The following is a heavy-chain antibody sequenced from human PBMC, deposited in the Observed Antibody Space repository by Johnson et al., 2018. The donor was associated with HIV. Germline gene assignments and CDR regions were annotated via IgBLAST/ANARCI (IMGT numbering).Heavy chain of an antibody. CDR1: GFTFSSYA. CDR2: ISGSGGST. V-gene: IGHV3-23*04. J-gene: IGHJ3*02. CDR3: ARASALDI. Sequence: VQLVESWGGLVQPGGSLRLSCAASGFTFSSYAMIWVRQAPGKGLEWVSAISGSGGSTYYADSVKGRFTISRDNSKNTLYLQMGSLRPEDMAVYYCARASALDIWGQGTLVTVSS.